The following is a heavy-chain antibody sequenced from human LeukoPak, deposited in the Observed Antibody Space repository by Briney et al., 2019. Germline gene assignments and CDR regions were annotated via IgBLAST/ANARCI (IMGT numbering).Heavy chain of an antibody. CDR1: GGSISSSSYY. CDR3: ARRKRYGSGIGFDP. CDR2: IYYSGST. V-gene: IGHV4-39*01. J-gene: IGHJ5*02. D-gene: IGHD3-10*01. Sequence: SETLSLTCTVSGGSISSSSYYWGWIRQPPGKGLEWIGSIYYSGSTYYNPSLKSRVTISVDTSKNHFSLKLSSVTAADTAVYYCARRKRYGSGIGFDPWGQGTLVTVSP.